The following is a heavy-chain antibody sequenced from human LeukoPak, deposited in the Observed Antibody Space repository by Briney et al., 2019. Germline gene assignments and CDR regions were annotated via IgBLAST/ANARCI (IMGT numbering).Heavy chain of an antibody. J-gene: IGHJ3*02. CDR2: IYHSGST. V-gene: IGHV4-38-2*02. D-gene: IGHD1-26*01. CDR1: GYSISSGYY. Sequence: SETLSLTCTVSGYSISSGYYWGWIRQPPGKGLEWIGSIYHSGSTYYNPSLKSRVTISVDTSKNQFSLKLSSVTAADTAVYYCARDTNVGATGDAFDIWGQGTMVTVSS. CDR3: ARDTNVGATGDAFDI.